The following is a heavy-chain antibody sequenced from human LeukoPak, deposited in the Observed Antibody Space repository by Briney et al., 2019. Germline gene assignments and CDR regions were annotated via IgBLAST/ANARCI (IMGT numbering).Heavy chain of an antibody. Sequence: GGSLRLSCAASGFTFSGYWMSWVRQAPGKGLERVANIKEDGSEKYYVDSVKGRLTISRDNAKNSLYPQMNSLRAEDTAMYYCAKIGYNYAYDYLGQGTLVTVSS. D-gene: IGHD5-18*01. CDR3: AKIGYNYAYDY. V-gene: IGHV3-7*05. CDR1: GFTFSGYW. J-gene: IGHJ4*02. CDR2: IKEDGSEK.